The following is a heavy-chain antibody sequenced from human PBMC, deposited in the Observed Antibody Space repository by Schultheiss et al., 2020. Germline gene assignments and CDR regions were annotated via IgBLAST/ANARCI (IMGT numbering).Heavy chain of an antibody. D-gene: IGHD5-12*01. CDR1: GGSFSGYY. J-gene: IGHJ6*02. V-gene: IGHV4-34*09. CDR2: INHSGST. CDR3: AREKSPTTFYFYGFDV. Sequence: SETLSLTCAVYGGSFSGYYWSWIRQPPGKGLEWIGEINHSGSTYYNPSLKSRLTISVDTSKNQFSLKLSSVTAADTAVYYCAREKSPTTFYFYGFDVWGQGTTVTV.